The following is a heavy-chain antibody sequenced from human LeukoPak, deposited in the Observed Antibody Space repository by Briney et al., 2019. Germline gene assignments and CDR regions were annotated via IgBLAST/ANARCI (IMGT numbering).Heavy chain of an antibody. J-gene: IGHJ4*02. CDR3: AKDGTSFGRHGYNCDY. CDR1: GFTFSSYG. Sequence: GGSLRLSCAASGFTFSSYGMHWVRQAPGKGLEWVAFIRYDGSNKYYADSVKGRFTIPRDNSKNTLYLQMNSLRAEDTAVYYCAKDGTSFGRHGYNCDYWGKGTLVTVSS. CDR2: IRYDGSNK. V-gene: IGHV3-30*02. D-gene: IGHD5-24*01.